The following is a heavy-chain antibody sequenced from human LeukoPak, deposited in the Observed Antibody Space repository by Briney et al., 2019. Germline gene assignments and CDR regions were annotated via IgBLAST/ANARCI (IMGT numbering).Heavy chain of an antibody. CDR2: INPNSGVT. D-gene: IGHD2-2*01. CDR1: GYTFIYYY. Sequence: ASVKVSCKCAGYTFIYYYLDWVRQAPGQGLEWMGWINPNSGVTEYAQKFQGRVSMTRDTSINTAYMDLTNLRSDDTAIFYCARVKKLMPEFEFWGQGTLVTVSS. J-gene: IGHJ4*02. V-gene: IGHV1-2*02. CDR3: ARVKKLMPEFEF.